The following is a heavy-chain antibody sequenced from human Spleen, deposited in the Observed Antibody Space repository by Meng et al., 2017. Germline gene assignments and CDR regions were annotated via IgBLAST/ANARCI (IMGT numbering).Heavy chain of an antibody. CDR3: ATETRIAMFGVVAFDS. CDR2: IAYSGSS. CDR1: AGSVSSSGYS. V-gene: IGHV4-30-4*01. Sequence: MPLQESVPGLVKPSQTLSLTCTFSAGSVSSSGYSWSWIRQPPGKGLEWIGSIAYSGSSFYNPSLKSRLTMSVDTSKNQFSLKLTSVTAADTAVYYCATETRIAMFGVVAFDSWGQGTLVTVSS. J-gene: IGHJ5*01. D-gene: IGHD3-3*01.